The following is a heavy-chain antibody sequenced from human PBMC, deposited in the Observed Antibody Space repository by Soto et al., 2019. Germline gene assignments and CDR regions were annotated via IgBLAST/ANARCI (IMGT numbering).Heavy chain of an antibody. CDR3: AYDYDDYVSRS. J-gene: IGHJ5*02. V-gene: IGHV1-18*01. CDR1: GYTFTSYG. CDR2: ISAYNGNT. Sequence: VASVKVSCKASGYTFTSYGISWVRQAPGQGLEWMGWISAYNGNTNYAQKLQGRVTMTTDTSTSTAYMELRSLRSDDTAVYYCAYDYDDYVSRSWGQGTLVTVSS. D-gene: IGHD4-17*01.